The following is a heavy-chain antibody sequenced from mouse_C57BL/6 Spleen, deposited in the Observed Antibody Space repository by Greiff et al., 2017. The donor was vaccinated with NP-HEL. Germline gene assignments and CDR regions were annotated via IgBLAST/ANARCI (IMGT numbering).Heavy chain of an antibody. CDR2: IYPGDGDT. V-gene: IGHV1-82*01. CDR3: ARGSAMDY. CDR1: GYAFSSSW. J-gene: IGHJ4*01. Sequence: QVQLQQSGPELVKPGASVKISCKASGYAFSSSWMNWVKQRPGKGLEWIGRIYPGDGDTNYNGKFKGKATLTTDKSSSTAYMQLSSLTSEDSAVYFCARGSAMDYWGQGTSVTVSS. D-gene: IGHD1-1*01.